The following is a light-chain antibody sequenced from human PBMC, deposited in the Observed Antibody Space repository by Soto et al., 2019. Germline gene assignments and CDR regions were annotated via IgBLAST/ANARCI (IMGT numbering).Light chain of an antibody. V-gene: IGKV3-20*01. CDR2: GAS. Sequence: EIVLTQSPGTLSLSPVERATLSCRASQSVSSSYLAWYQQKPGQAPRLLIYGASSRATGIPDRFSGSGSETDFTLTISRLEPEDFAVYYCQQYGSSPRTFGQGTKVDI. CDR1: QSVSSSY. CDR3: QQYGSSPRT. J-gene: IGKJ1*01.